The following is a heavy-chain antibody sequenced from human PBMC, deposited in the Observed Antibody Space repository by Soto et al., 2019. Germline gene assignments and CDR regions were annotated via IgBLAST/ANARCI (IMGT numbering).Heavy chain of an antibody. CDR2: IYYSGST. Sequence: PSQTLSLSCTVSGGSISSGGYYWSWIRQHPGKGLEWIGYIYYSGSTYYNPSLKSRVTISVDTSKNQFSLKLSSVTAADTAVYYCARVVGFLVCSTMAAYPKSTDVCGKGTILTVS. CDR1: GGSISSGGYY. CDR3: ARVVGFLVCSTMAAYPKSTDV. D-gene: IGHD3-3*01. J-gene: IGHJ6*04. V-gene: IGHV4-31*03.